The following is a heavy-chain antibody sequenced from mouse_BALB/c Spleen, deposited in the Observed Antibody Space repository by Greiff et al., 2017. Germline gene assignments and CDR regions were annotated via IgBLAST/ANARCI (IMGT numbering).Heavy chain of an antibody. V-gene: IGHV3-8*02. CDR3: ARLGYYGRYYAMDY. D-gene: IGHD1-2*01. Sequence: EVQLQESGPSLVKPSQTLSLTCSVTGDSITSGYWNWIRKFPGNKLEYMGYISYSGSTYYNPSLKSRISITRDTSKNQYYLQLNSVTTEDTATYYCARLGYYGRYYAMDYWGQGTSVTVSS. CDR2: ISYSGST. J-gene: IGHJ4*01. CDR1: GDSITSGY.